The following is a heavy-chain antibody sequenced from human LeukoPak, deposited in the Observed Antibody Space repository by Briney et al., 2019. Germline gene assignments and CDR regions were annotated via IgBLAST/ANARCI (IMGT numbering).Heavy chain of an antibody. CDR1: GGSISSYY. V-gene: IGHV4-59*08. CDR3: ARHEEEDGYNAKTFDY. D-gene: IGHD5-24*01. Sequence: SETLSLTCTVSGGSISSYYWSWIRQPPGKGLEWIGYIYYSGSTNYNPSLKSRVTISVDTSKNQFSLKLSSVTAADTAVYYCARHEEEDGYNAKTFDYWGQGTLVTVSS. CDR2: IYYSGST. J-gene: IGHJ4*02.